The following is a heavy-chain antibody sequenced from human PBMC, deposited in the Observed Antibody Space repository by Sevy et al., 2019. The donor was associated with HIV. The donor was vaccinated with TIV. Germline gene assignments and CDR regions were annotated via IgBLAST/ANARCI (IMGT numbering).Heavy chain of an antibody. CDR3: ARAAYYCSTASCYIDY. CDR1: GFTFSTYT. D-gene: IGHD2-2*02. V-gene: IGHV3-21*01. CDR2: ISSSSSYI. Sequence: GGSLRLSCAASGFTFSTYTMNWVRQAPGKGLEWVSSISSSSSYIYYADSVKGRFTISRDNAKNSLYLQMNSLRVEDTAVYYCARAAYYCSTASCYIDYWGQGTLVTVSS. J-gene: IGHJ4*02.